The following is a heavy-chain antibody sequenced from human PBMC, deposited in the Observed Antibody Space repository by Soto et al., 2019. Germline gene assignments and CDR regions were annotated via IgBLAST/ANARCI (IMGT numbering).Heavy chain of an antibody. Sequence: PSETLSLTCTVSDVSTSNFFWKWFRQPPGKGLEWIGNIHSSGTTNYNPSLGSRVTISLDTSNSQCSLKMNSVTAADTAVYYCARGSGWLTDYWGQGSQVTVSS. D-gene: IGHD6-19*01. CDR2: IHSSGTT. J-gene: IGHJ4*02. CDR1: DVSTSNFF. V-gene: IGHV4-59*08. CDR3: ARGSGWLTDY.